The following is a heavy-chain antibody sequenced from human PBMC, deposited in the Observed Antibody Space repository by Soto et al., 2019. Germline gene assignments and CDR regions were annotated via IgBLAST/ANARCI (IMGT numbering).Heavy chain of an antibody. D-gene: IGHD6-13*01. CDR1: GGTFSSYT. CDR3: ARSPRVFYYMHV. J-gene: IGHJ6*03. CDR2: IIPILGIA. Sequence: SVKVSCKASGGTFSSYTISWVRQAPGQGLEWMGRIIPILGIANYAQKFQGRVTITADKSTSTAYMELSSLRSEDTAVYYCARSPRVFYYMHVWGKGTTVTVSS. V-gene: IGHV1-69*02.